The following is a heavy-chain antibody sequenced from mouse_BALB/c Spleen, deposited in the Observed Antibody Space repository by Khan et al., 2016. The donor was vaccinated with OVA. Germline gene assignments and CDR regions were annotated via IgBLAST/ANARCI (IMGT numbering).Heavy chain of an antibody. V-gene: IGHV3-2*02. J-gene: IGHJ2*01. CDR2: ISYSGNT. CDR3: ARVYGVDFDY. Sequence: EVQLQESGPGLVKPSQSLSLICTVTGYSITSDYAWNWIRQFPGNKLEWMGFISYSGNTNYNPSLKSRISITRDTSKNQFFLHLNSVTTEDTATYYCARVYGVDFDYWGQGTTLTVSS. D-gene: IGHD1-1*01. CDR1: GYSITSDYA.